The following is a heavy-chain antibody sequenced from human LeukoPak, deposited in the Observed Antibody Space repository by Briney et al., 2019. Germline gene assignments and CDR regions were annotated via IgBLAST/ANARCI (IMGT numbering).Heavy chain of an antibody. D-gene: IGHD3-10*01. CDR3: AGHITMVRENYFDY. V-gene: IGHV1-18*01. CDR1: GYTFTSYG. CDR2: ISAYNGNT. Sequence: ASVKVSCKASGYTFTSYGISWVRQAPGQGLEWMGWISAYNGNTNYAQKLQGRVAMTTDTSTSTAYMELRSLRSDDTAVYYCAGHITMVRENYFDYWGQGTLVTVSS. J-gene: IGHJ4*02.